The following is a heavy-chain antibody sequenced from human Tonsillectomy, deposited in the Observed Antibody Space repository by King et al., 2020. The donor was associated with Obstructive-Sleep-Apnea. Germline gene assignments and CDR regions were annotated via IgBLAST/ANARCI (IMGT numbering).Heavy chain of an antibody. Sequence: QVQLQESGPGLVKPSETLALTCTGSGGSISSYYWCGIRQPPGRGLEWCGYIYSRGRTNYNPSLKRRGTISVDTSKNQFSLKLSSVTAADTAVYYGARGEAAAGFNWFDPWGQGTLVTVSS. D-gene: IGHD6-13*01. CDR2: IYSRGRT. V-gene: IGHV4-59*01. CDR1: GGSISSYY. J-gene: IGHJ5*02. CDR3: ARGEAAAGFNWFDP.